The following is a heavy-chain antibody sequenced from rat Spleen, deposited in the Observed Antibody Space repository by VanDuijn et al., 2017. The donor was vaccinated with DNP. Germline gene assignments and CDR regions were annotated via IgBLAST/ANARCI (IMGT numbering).Heavy chain of an antibody. J-gene: IGHJ4*01. V-gene: IGHV10-5*01. CDR2: IRAKPNDFAT. D-gene: IGHD4-3*01. CDR3: TASGIRGTGAMDA. CDR1: GFTFSNAA. Sequence: VQVVESGGGLVQPKESLQISCAASGFTFSNAALYWVRQAPGKGLEWVARIRAKPNDFATSYADSVKDRFTISRDDSKSMVYLQMDNLKTEDTAMYYCTASGIRGTGAMDAWGQGTSVTVSS.